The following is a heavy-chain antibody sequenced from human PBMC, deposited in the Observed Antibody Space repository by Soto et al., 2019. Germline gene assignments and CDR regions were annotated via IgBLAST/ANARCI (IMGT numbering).Heavy chain of an antibody. J-gene: IGHJ4*02. V-gene: IGHV2-5*02. D-gene: IGHD1-26*01. CDR3: AHAYGGRSLY. Sequence: KESGPTLVKPTQTLTLTCTFSGFSLTTDRVGVGWIRQPPGEALEWLAVIYWDDSKTYRPSLESRLTITKDPSKNQVALTMTNMDSLDTATYYCAHAYGGRSLYWGQGTLVTVSS. CDR2: IYWDDSK. CDR1: GFSLTTDRVG.